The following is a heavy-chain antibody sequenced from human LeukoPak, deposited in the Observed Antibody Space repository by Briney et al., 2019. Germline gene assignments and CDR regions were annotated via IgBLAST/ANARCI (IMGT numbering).Heavy chain of an antibody. J-gene: IGHJ6*04. V-gene: IGHV4-34*01. CDR2: INHSGST. Sequence: SETLSLTCAVYGGSLSGYYWSWIRQPPGKGLEWIGEINHSGSTNYNPSLKSRVTISVDTSKNQFSLKLSSVTAADTAVYYCASRPGITGTTDLDVWGKGTTVTVSS. D-gene: IGHD1-20*01. CDR3: ASRPGITGTTDLDV. CDR1: GGSLSGYY.